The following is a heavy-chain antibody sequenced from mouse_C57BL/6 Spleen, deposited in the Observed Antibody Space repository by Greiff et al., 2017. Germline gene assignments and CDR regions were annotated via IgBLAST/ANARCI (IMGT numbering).Heavy chain of an antibody. D-gene: IGHD1-1*01. CDR2: ISDGGSYT. CDR1: GFTFSSYA. V-gene: IGHV5-4*01. J-gene: IGHJ2*01. CDR3: ASGITTGLFDY. Sequence: DVHLVESGGGLVKPGGSLKLSCAASGFTFSSYAMSWVRQTPEKRLEWVATISDGGSYTYYPDNVKGRFTISRDNAKNILYLQISHLKSEDTAMYYCASGITTGLFDYWGQGTTLTGSS.